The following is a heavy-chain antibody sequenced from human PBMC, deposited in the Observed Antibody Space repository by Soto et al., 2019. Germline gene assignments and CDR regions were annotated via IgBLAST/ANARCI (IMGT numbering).Heavy chain of an antibody. CDR1: GYIFTSYY. V-gene: IGHV1-46*01. CDR3: ARDRDAAMAHFYYYGMDV. Sequence: GASVKVSCKAVGYIFTSYYIHWVRQAPGQGLEWMGLINPSGGSTNYAQKFQGRVTVTRDTSTNTVYLEVSSLRSEDTAVYYCARDRDAAMAHFYYYGMDVWGQGTTVTVSS. D-gene: IGHD5-18*01. J-gene: IGHJ6*02. CDR2: INPSGGST.